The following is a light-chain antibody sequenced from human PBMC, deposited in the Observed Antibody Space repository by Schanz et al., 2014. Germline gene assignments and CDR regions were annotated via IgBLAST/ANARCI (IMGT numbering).Light chain of an antibody. J-gene: IGLJ2*01. CDR3: QSYDSSLSGPV. CDR1: SSDVGGYNY. Sequence: QSALTQPPSASGSPGQSVTISCTGTSSDVGGYNYVSWYQQHPGKAPKLMIYDVSKRPSGVPDRFSGSKSGNTASLAITGLQAEDEADYYCQSYDSSLSGPVFGGGTKLTVL. V-gene: IGLV2-8*01. CDR2: DVS.